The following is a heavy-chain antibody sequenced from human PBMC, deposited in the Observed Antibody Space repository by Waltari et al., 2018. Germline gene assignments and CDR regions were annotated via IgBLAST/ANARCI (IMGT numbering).Heavy chain of an antibody. Sequence: QVQLQQWGAGLLKPSETLSLTCAVYGGSFSGYYWSWIRQPPGKGLEWIGEINHSGSTNYNPSLKSRVTISVDTSKNQFSLKLSSVTAADTAVYYCARVGSIAARPSDYWGQGTLVTVSP. CDR2: INHSGST. CDR1: GGSFSGYY. CDR3: ARVGSIAARPSDY. V-gene: IGHV4-34*01. D-gene: IGHD6-6*01. J-gene: IGHJ4*02.